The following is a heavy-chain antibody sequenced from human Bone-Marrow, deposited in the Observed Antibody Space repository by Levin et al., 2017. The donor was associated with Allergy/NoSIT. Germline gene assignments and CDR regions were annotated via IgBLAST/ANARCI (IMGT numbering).Heavy chain of an antibody. CDR3: ARFGSWNGSESTFRWFDP. V-gene: IGHV4-59*12. CDR2: IYYSGST. CDR1: GGSINHYY. J-gene: IGHJ5*02. D-gene: IGHD3-10*01. Sequence: PGGSLRLSCTVSGGSINHYYWSWIRQPPGKGLEWIGYIYYSGSTNYNPSHKSRVTISVDTSKNQFSLRLTSVTAADTAVYYCARFGSWNGSESTFRWFDPWGQGTLVTVSS.